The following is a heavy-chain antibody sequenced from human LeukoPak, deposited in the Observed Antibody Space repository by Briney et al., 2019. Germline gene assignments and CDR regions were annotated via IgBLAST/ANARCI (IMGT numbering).Heavy chain of an antibody. CDR3: ARGSLRGGLDS. CDR1: DFTFSTFT. CDR2: VSSSSRTI. D-gene: IGHD4-17*01. V-gene: IGHV3-48*01. Sequence: GGSLRLSCAASDFTFSTFTMHWVRQAPGKGLEWVSSVSSSSRTINYADSVQGRSTVSRDNANNSMYLQINDLRREDTAVYYCARGSLRGGLDSWGQGTLVTVSS. J-gene: IGHJ4*02.